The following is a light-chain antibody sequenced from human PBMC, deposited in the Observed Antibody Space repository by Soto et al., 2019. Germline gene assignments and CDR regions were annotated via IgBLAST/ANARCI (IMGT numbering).Light chain of an antibody. V-gene: IGKV1-27*01. CDR3: QKYNSAPQT. CDR2: AAS. CDR1: QDISNY. J-gene: IGKJ1*01. Sequence: DIQMTQSPSSLSASVGDRVTITCRASQDISNYLAWYQQKPGEVPQLLIYAASTLQSGVPSRFSGSGSGTDFTLTISSLQPEDVATYYCQKYNSAPQTFGQGTKVE.